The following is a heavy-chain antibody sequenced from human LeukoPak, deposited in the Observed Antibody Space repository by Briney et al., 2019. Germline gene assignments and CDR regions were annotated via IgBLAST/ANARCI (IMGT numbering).Heavy chain of an antibody. CDR2: ISGSGYST. CDR3: AQPPLNPYYYYYMDV. Sequence: GSLRLSCAASGFTFSSYAMSWVRQAPGKGLEGVSGISGSGYSTYYADSVKGRFTISRDNSKNTLYLQMNSLRAEDTAVYYCAQPPLNPYYYYYMDVWGKGTTVTVSS. V-gene: IGHV3-23*01. D-gene: IGHD1-14*01. CDR1: GFTFSSYA. J-gene: IGHJ6*03.